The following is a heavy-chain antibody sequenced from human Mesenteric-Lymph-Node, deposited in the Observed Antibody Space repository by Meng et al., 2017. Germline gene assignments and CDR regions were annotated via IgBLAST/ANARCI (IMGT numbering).Heavy chain of an antibody. CDR3: ARAFFRHLLWELTEYYFDY. D-gene: IGHD1-26*01. Sequence: GESLKISCAATGFALTSNPMHWVRQTPGKGLEWLALISHDGNNILYTDSVTGRFTISRDISKNTLYLQMNSLRVEDTAVYYCARAFFRHLLWELTEYYFDYWGQGTLVTVSS. J-gene: IGHJ4*02. V-gene: IGHV3-30*04. CDR1: GFALTSNP. CDR2: ISHDGNNI.